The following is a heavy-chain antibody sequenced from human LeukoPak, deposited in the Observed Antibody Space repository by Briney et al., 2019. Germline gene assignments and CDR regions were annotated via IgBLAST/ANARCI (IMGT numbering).Heavy chain of an antibody. J-gene: IGHJ6*03. CDR3: AKQNYGSGSVNYYYYYYMDV. Sequence: GGTLRLSCAASGFTFSSYGMSWVRQAPGKGLEWVSAISGSGGSTYYADSVKGRFTISRDNSKNTLYLQMNSLRAEDTAVYYCAKQNYGSGSVNYYYYYYMDVWGKGTTVTISS. V-gene: IGHV3-23*01. CDR2: ISGSGGST. CDR1: GFTFSSYG. D-gene: IGHD3-10*01.